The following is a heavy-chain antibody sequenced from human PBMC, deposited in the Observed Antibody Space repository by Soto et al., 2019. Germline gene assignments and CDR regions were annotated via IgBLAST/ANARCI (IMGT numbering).Heavy chain of an antibody. V-gene: IGHV3-48*03. CDR3: ASYYYDSAN. CDR2: ISSSGSTI. J-gene: IGHJ4*02. Sequence: EVQLVESGGGLVQPGGSLRLSCAASGFTFSSYEMNWVRQAPGKGLEWVSYISSSGSTIYYADSVKGRFTISRDNAKNSLYLQMNSLRAEDTAVYYCASYYYDSANWGQGTLVTVSS. CDR1: GFTFSSYE. D-gene: IGHD3-22*01.